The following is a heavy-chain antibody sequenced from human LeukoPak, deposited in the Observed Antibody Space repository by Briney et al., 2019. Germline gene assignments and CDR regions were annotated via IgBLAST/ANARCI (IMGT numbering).Heavy chain of an antibody. CDR3: ARDSSIAALAGSLGNYCYYYYMDV. V-gene: IGHV3-23*01. CDR2: ISGTGDRT. D-gene: IGHD6-19*01. CDR1: GFTFSSYA. J-gene: IGHJ6*03. Sequence: PGGSLRLSCAASGFTFSSYAMSWVRQAPGKGLEWVSAISGTGDRTYYADSVKGRFTISRDTSKNTLYLQVNSLRAEDTAVYYCARDSSIAALAGSLGNYCYYYYMDVWGKGTTVTVSS.